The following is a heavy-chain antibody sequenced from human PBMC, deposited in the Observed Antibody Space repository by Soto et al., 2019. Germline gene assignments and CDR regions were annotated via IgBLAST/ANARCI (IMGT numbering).Heavy chain of an antibody. CDR2: IYPGDSDT. CDR1: GYSFTSYW. CDR3: ARRQYYGSGSYYGPRYYYYGMDV. D-gene: IGHD3-10*01. J-gene: IGHJ6*02. Sequence: GESLKISCKGSGYSFTSYWIGWVRQMPGKGLEWMGIIYPGDSDTRYSPSFQGQVTISADKSISTAYLQWSSLKASDTAMYYCARRQYYGSGSYYGPRYYYYGMDVWGQGTTVTVS. V-gene: IGHV5-51*01.